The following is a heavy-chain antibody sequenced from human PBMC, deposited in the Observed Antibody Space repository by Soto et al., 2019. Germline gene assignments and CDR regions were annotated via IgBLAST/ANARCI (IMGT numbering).Heavy chain of an antibody. CDR2: INPNSGGT. V-gene: IGHV1-2*04. D-gene: IGHD6-13*01. J-gene: IGHJ4*02. CDR3: ARANLGIAAAGPVDY. Sequence: ASVKVSCKASGYTFTGYYMHWVRQAPGQGLEWMGWINPNSGGTNYAQKFQGWVTMTRDTSISTAYMELSGLRSDDTAVYYCARANLGIAAAGPVDYWGQGTLVTVSS. CDR1: GYTFTGYY.